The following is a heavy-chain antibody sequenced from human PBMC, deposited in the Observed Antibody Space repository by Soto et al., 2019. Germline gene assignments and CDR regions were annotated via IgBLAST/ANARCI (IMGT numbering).Heavy chain of an antibody. CDR1: GGSISSYY. V-gene: IGHV4-59*12. CDR3: AREVVEMATNYGMDV. D-gene: IGHD5-12*01. J-gene: IGHJ6*02. CDR2: IYYSGST. Sequence: SETLSLTCTVSGGSISSYYWSWIRQPPGKGLEWIGYIYYSGSTYYNPSLKSRVTMSVDTSKNQFSLKLSSVTAADTAVYYCAREVVEMATNYGMDVWGQGTTVTVSS.